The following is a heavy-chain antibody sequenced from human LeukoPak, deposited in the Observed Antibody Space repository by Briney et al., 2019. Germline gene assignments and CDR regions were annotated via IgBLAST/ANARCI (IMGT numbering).Heavy chain of an antibody. CDR2: IYENGGTT. J-gene: IGHJ4*02. CDR1: GFTFRSHA. D-gene: IGHD4-17*01. V-gene: IGHV3-23*01. CDR3: ARDRDYAFDY. Sequence: GGSLRLSCVGSGFTFRSHAMSWVRQAPEKGLEFVSGIYENGGTTYYADSVKGRFSISRDNSKNTLYLQMDSLRDEDTAIYYCARDRDYAFDYWGQGTLVTVSS.